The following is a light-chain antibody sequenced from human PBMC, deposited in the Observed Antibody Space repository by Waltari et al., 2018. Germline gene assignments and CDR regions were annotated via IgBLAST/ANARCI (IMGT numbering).Light chain of an antibody. Sequence: EVGLTQFPGLLALPPGARATLSCRASQRVSRYLAWYQQKPGQAPRLLIYDASSRATGIPDRFSGGGSGTDFSLTISRLEPEDFGVYYCQKYGSLPATFGQGTKVEIK. CDR2: DAS. V-gene: IGKV3-20*01. CDR1: QRVSRY. CDR3: QKYGSLPAT. J-gene: IGKJ1*01.